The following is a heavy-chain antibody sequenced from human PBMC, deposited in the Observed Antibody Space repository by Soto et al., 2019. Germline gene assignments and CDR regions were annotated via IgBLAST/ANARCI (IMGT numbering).Heavy chain of an antibody. CDR3: TRDYSGWPD. J-gene: IGHJ4*02. CDR1: GFTFSGSA. D-gene: IGHD6-19*01. Sequence: EVQLVESGGGLVQPGGSLKLSCAASGFTFSGSAMHWVRQASGKGLEWVGRIRSKANSYATAYAASVKGRFTISRDDSNNTAYLQMNSLKTEDTAVYYCTRDYSGWPDRGQGTLVTVSS. V-gene: IGHV3-73*02. CDR2: IRSKANSYAT.